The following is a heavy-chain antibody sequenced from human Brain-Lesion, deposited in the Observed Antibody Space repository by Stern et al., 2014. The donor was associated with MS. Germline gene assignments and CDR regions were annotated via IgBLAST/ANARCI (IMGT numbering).Heavy chain of an antibody. CDR2: IWPGDSDT. D-gene: IGHD6-6*01. V-gene: IGHV5-51*01. Sequence: EVQLGQSGAEVKKPGASLKISCKGSGYRFTSNWIGWVRQIPGKGLEWMGIIWPGDSDTRYSPSFQGQVTISADKSISTAYLQWSSLQASDTAMYYCARRGDSSSSGFDYWGQGTLVIVSS. J-gene: IGHJ4*02. CDR1: GYRFTSNW. CDR3: ARRGDSSSSGFDY.